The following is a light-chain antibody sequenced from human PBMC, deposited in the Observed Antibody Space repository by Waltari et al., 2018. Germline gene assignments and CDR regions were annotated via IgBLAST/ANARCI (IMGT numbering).Light chain of an antibody. Sequence: QSVLTQPPSASGTPGRRVTTSCSGTIYNIGFNTFNWSQKFPGSAPKLLIFSTTQRPSGVPDRFSASKSGTSASLAINGLQAADEADYYCGAWDDGVKEWVFGGGTKLTVL. CDR3: GAWDDGVKEWV. J-gene: IGLJ3*02. CDR2: STT. V-gene: IGLV1-44*01. CDR1: IYNIGFNT.